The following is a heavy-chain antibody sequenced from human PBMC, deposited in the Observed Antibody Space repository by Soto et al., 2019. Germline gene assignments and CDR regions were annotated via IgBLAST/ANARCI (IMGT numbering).Heavy chain of an antibody. CDR1: GGTFSSYA. D-gene: IGHD6-13*01. J-gene: IGHJ4*02. V-gene: IGHV3-23*04. CDR3: AKYIAPTHSLIDY. CDR2: ISGSGGST. Sequence: VQLVQSGAEVKKPGSSVKVSCKASGGTFSSYAISWVRQAPGKGLEWVSAISGSGGSTYYADSVKGRFTISRDNSKNTLYLQMNSLRAEDTAVYYCAKYIAPTHSLIDYWGQGTLVTVSS.